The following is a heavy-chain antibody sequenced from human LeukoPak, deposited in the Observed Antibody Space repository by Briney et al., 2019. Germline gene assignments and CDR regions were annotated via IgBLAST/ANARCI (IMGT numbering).Heavy chain of an antibody. J-gene: IGHJ4*02. CDR3: ARAARITMVRGVYDY. CDR1: GHTFTGYY. D-gene: IGHD3-10*01. V-gene: IGHV1-2*02. CDR2: INPNSGGT. Sequence: ASVKVSCKASGHTFTGYYMHWVRQAPGQGLEWMGWINPNSGGTNYAQKFQGRVTMTRDTSISTAYMELSRLRSDDTAVYYCARAARITMVRGVYDYWGQGTLVTVSS.